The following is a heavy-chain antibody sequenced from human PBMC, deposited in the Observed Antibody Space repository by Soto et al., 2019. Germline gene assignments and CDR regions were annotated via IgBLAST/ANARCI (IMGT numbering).Heavy chain of an antibody. Sequence: QVQLLQSGAEVKKPGASVKVSCKASGYTFTSYGISWVRQAPGQGLEWMGWISAYNGNTNYAQKFQGKVTMTTHTSTSTAYMEQRSLRSDDTPVYYCARDTFWGAFGESNRLDPWGQGTLVTVSS. CDR2: ISAYNGNT. CDR3: ARDTFWGAFGESNRLDP. V-gene: IGHV1-18*01. CDR1: GYTFTSYG. D-gene: IGHD3-10*01. J-gene: IGHJ5*02.